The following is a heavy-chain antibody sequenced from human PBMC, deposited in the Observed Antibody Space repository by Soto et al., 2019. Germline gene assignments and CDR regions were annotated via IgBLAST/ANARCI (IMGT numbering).Heavy chain of an antibody. J-gene: IGHJ6*02. CDR2: SYYSGST. CDR3: ARGGRRSPVMDV. Sequence: SETLSLTCTVSGGSISSYYWSWIRQPPGKGLEWIGYSYYSGSTYYNPSLKSRVTISVDTSKNQFSLKLSSVTAADTAVYYCARGGRRSPVMDVWGQGTTVTVSS. V-gene: IGHV4-59*12. CDR1: GGSISSYY.